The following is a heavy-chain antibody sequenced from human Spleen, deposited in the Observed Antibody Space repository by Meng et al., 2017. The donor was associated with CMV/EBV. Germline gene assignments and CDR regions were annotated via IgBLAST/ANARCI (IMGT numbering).Heavy chain of an antibody. Sequence: GSLRLSCAVSDGSLTSYYWTWIRQPPGEGLEWIGEINHGGTTNYNPSLKSRVTISIDTSKNQFSLKLSTATTADTAVYYCARGVYYGSGIYFSYYYGMDVWGQGTTVTVSS. CDR1: DGSLTSYY. D-gene: IGHD3-10*01. CDR2: INHGGTT. V-gene: IGHV4-34*01. J-gene: IGHJ6*02. CDR3: ARGVYYGSGIYFSYYYGMDV.